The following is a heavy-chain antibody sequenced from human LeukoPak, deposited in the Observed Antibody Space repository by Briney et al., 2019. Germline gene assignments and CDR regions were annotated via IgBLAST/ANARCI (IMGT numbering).Heavy chain of an antibody. D-gene: IGHD2-8*01. V-gene: IGHV5-51*01. Sequence: GESLKISCKGSGHSFTNSWIAWVRQKSGKGLEWMGIIYPDDSDTRYSPSFQGQVTISVDKSISTAYLQWSSLRASDTAMYYCARGAADCANGICYSCNWFDPWGQGTLVTVSS. CDR2: IYPDDSDT. J-gene: IGHJ5*02. CDR1: GHSFTNSW. CDR3: ARGAADCANGICYSCNWFDP.